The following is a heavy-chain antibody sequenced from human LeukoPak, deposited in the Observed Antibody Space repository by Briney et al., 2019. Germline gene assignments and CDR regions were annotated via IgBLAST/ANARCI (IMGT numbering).Heavy chain of an antibody. CDR3: ARTGYIAAAGTYYGMDV. CDR1: GYTFTSYY. Sequence: ASVTVSCTASGYTFTSYYMHWVRQAPGQGLGWMGIINPSGGSTSYAQKFQGRVTMTRDTSTSTVYMELSSLRSEDTAVYYCARTGYIAAAGTYYGMDVWGQGTTVTVSS. J-gene: IGHJ6*02. V-gene: IGHV1-46*01. D-gene: IGHD6-13*01. CDR2: INPSGGST.